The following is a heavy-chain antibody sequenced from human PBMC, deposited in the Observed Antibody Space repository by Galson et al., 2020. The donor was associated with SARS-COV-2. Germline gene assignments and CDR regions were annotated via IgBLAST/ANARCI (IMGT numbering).Heavy chain of an antibody. CDR3: VRGNYAFDY. Sequence: SQTLSLICAISGDSVSSNGAAWNWIRQSPSRGLEWLGRTYYRSKWYNEYALSVKSRVIINPDTSKNQFSLQLNSVTPEDTAVYYCVRGNYAFDYWGQGALVTVSS. J-gene: IGHJ4*02. CDR2: TYYRSKWYN. CDR1: GDSVSSNGAA. V-gene: IGHV6-1*01. D-gene: IGHD3-16*01.